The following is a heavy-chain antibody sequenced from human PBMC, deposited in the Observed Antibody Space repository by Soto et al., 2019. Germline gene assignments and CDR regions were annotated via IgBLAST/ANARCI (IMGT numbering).Heavy chain of an antibody. CDR3: ARYFRGSGRYFFDY. V-gene: IGHV3-7*03. Sequence: GSRRLSCVASGFTFISSFMGWVRQAPGKGLEWVANINQDGGGTYYVDSVEGRFTISRDNAKDSLYLQMNSLRGEDPAVYYCARYFRGSGRYFFDYWGQGTLVTVSS. J-gene: IGHJ4*02. D-gene: IGHD6-19*01. CDR2: INQDGGGT. CDR1: GFTFISSF.